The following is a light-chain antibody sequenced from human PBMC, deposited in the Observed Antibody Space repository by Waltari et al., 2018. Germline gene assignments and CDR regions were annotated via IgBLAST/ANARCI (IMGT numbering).Light chain of an antibody. Sequence: QSALTQIPSVSGSPGQSVTISCTGTRSDLGHFHRLSCYPKAPGPAPKLLIYEVTNRPSGVPDRFSGSKSGNTASLTISGLQADDEADYYCLSYTTSDTWVFGGGTKVTVL. CDR3: LSYTTSDTWV. CDR2: EVT. CDR1: RSDLGHFHR. V-gene: IGLV2-18*02. J-gene: IGLJ3*02.